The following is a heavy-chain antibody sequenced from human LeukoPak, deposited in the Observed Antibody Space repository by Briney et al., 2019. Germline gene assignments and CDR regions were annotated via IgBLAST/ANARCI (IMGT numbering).Heavy chain of an antibody. CDR2: INCNSGAT. J-gene: IGHJ3*01. D-gene: IGHD3-22*01. CDR1: GYTFSGYY. CDR3: ARKPLDYYETLDAFDL. V-gene: IGHV1-2*02. Sequence: ASVKVSCKAAGYTFSGYYLHWVRQVPGQGLEWMGWINCNSGATNLAQKFQGRVTMTKDRPIRTAYMELKSLRSDDTAIYYCARKPLDYYETLDAFDLWGQGTMVIASS.